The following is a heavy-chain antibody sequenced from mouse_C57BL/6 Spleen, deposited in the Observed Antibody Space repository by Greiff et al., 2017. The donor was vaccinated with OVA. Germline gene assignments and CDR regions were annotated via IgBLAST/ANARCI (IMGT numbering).Heavy chain of an antibody. J-gene: IGHJ3*01. CDR1: GYTFTSYW. D-gene: IGHD2-4*01. CDR3: ARGGDYDGFAY. CDR2: IDPSDSYT. Sequence: QVQLQQPGAELVRPGTSVTLSCKASGYTFTSYWMHWVKQRPGQGLEWIGVIDPSDSYTNYNQKFKGKATLTVDTSSSTAYMQLSSLTSEDSAVYYCARGGDYDGFAYWGQGTLVTVSA. V-gene: IGHV1-59*01.